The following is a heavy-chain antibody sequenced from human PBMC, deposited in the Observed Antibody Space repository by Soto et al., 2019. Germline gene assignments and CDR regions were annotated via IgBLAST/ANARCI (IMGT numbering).Heavy chain of an antibody. CDR3: ARGGGVGVAGSAAFDM. CDR2: INPATGAA. Sequence: QLHLVQSGAVVKKPGASVTVSCSASGYPVTAYYMHWVRQAPGRGLEWMGGINPATGAAKYTQTFTGRVTMTRDTSTSTVFMELSGLTSEDTAGFYCARGGGVGVAGSAAFDMWGQGTLVTVSS. CDR1: GYPVTAYY. D-gene: IGHD3-3*01. V-gene: IGHV1-2*02. J-gene: IGHJ3*02.